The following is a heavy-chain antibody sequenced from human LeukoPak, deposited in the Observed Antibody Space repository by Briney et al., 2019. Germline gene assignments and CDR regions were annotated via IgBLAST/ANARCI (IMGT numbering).Heavy chain of an antibody. V-gene: IGHV4-4*07. CDR3: AREDSASGRGLGS. J-gene: IGHJ5*02. D-gene: IGHD3-10*01. CDR2: ISTTETT. CDR1: RGSISSYF. Sequence: SETPSLTCTVSRGSISSYFWTWIRQPAGKGLEWIGRISTTETTHYSPSLKNRVNMSVDTSKNQFSLKMTSVTAADTAIYYCAREDSASGRGLGSWGQGTLVTVSS.